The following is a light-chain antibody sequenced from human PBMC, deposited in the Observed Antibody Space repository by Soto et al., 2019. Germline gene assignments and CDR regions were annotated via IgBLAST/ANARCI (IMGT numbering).Light chain of an antibody. CDR1: NIGSKS. CDR3: LVWDSSSDVV. CDR2: YDS. J-gene: IGLJ2*01. V-gene: IGLV3-21*04. Sequence: SYELTQPPSVSVAPGKTARITCGGNNIGSKSVHWYQQKPGQAPVLVIYYDSDRPSGIPERFSGSNSGNTATLTISRVEAGDEADYYCLVWDSSSDVVFGGGTKVTVL.